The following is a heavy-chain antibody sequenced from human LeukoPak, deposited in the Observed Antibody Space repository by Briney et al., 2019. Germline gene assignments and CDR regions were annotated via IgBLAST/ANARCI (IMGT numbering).Heavy chain of an antibody. D-gene: IGHD3-3*01. CDR2: IIPIFGTA. J-gene: IGHJ3*02. Sequence: SVKVSCKASGGTFSSYAISWVRQAPGQGLEWMGGIIPIFGTANYAQKFQGRVTITADESTSTAYMELSSLRSEDTAVYYCARPVGYYDFWSGPNPKLDAFDIWGQGTMVTVSS. V-gene: IGHV1-69*13. CDR1: GGTFSSYA. CDR3: ARPVGYYDFWSGPNPKLDAFDI.